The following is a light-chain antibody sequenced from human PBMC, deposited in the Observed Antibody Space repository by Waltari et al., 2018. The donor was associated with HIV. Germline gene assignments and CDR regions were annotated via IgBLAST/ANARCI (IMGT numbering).Light chain of an antibody. J-gene: IGLJ2*01. CDR2: RNK. Sequence: QSVLTQSPSASGTPGQRVTISCSGSSSNIGSNYVYWYQQLPGTAPKLLLYRNKQRPPGVPDRFSGSKSGTSASLAISGLRSEDEAHYYCATWTDSLSGVVFGGGTKLRVL. V-gene: IGLV1-47*01. CDR1: SSNIGSNY. CDR3: ATWTDSLSGVV.